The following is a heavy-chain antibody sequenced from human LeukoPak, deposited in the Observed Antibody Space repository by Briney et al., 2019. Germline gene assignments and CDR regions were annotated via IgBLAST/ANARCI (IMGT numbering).Heavy chain of an antibody. D-gene: IGHD3-3*01. CDR2: SIPIFGTA. CDR3: ARDSHGVLRFLECDNQNWFDP. J-gene: IGHJ5*02. V-gene: IGHV1-69*13. CDR1: GGTFSSYA. Sequence: SVKVSCKGSGGTFSSYAISWVRQGPGQGLEWMGGSIPIFGTANNAQKFQGRVTITADESTRTAYIELSSLRSEDTAVYYCARDSHGVLRFLECDNQNWFDPWGQGTLVTVSS.